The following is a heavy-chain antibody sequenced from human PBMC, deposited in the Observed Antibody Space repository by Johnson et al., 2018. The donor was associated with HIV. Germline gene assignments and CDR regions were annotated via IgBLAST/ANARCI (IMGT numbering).Heavy chain of an antibody. V-gene: IGHV3-30*03. CDR1: GFSFSSYA. CDR2: ISFDGGDK. J-gene: IGHJ3*02. CDR3: MLRTNAEKAFDI. Sequence: QMLLVESGGGVVQPGRSLRLSCAASGFSFSSYAMHWVRQSPGKGLEWVAVISFDGGDKYYADSVKGRFTISRDNSKSTFFLQMNSLTPEDTGVYYCMLRTNAEKAFDIWGQGTMVTVSS. D-gene: IGHD2-8*01.